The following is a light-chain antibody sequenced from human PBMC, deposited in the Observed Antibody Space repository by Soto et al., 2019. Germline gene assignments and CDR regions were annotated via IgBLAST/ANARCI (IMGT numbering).Light chain of an antibody. CDR3: ATWDGGLSGPFV. Sequence: QSVLTQPPSASGTPGQRATISCCGSNSNIGSDIVNCYQLLPGAAPEVLINTTNQRPSGVPERFSGSKSGTSASLAISGLQSEDEANSSCATWDGGLSGPFVFGTGTKAAGL. CDR1: NSNIGSDI. J-gene: IGLJ1*01. CDR2: TTN. V-gene: IGLV1-44*01.